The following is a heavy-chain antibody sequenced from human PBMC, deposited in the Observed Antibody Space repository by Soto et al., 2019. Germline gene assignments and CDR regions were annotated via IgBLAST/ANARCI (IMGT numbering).Heavy chain of an antibody. D-gene: IGHD3-3*01. Sequence: SETLSLTCAVYGGSFSGYYWSWIRQPPGKGLEWIGEINHSGSTNYNPSLKSRVTISVDTSKNQFSLKLSSVTAADTAVYYCARRIPPGVLRFLEWSTTGGMDVWGQGTTVTVSS. CDR2: INHSGST. CDR3: ARRIPPGVLRFLEWSTTGGMDV. J-gene: IGHJ6*02. V-gene: IGHV4-34*01. CDR1: GGSFSGYY.